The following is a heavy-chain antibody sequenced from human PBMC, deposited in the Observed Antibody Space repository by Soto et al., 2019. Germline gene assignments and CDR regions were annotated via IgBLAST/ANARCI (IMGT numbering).Heavy chain of an antibody. CDR2: IDPSDSYT. J-gene: IGHJ6*02. V-gene: IGHV5-10-1*01. CDR1: GYSFTSYW. CDR3: ARLLVGATPQQHLYGMDV. D-gene: IGHD1-26*01. Sequence: GESLKISCKGSGYSFTSYWVSWVRQMPGKGLEWMGRIDPSDSYTNYSPSFQGHVAISADKSISTAYLQWSSLKASDTAMYCCARLLVGATPQQHLYGMDVWGQGTTVTVSS.